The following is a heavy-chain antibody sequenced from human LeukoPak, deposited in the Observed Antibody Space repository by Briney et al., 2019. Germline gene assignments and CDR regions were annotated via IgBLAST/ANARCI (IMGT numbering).Heavy chain of an antibody. Sequence: GASVKVSCKSSGYTFNGYYMHWVRQAPGQGLEWMGWINPNNGGTKYAQNFQGRVTMTRDTSISTAYMELDRLRFDDTAVYYCARGELWSPFDPWGQGTLVTVSS. D-gene: IGHD1-26*01. CDR2: INPNNGGT. V-gene: IGHV1-2*02. J-gene: IGHJ5*02. CDR1: GYTFNGYY. CDR3: ARGELWSPFDP.